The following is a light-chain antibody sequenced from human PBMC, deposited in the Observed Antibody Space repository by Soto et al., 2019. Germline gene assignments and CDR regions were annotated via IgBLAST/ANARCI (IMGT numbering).Light chain of an antibody. J-gene: IGKJ2*01. CDR2: SAS. V-gene: IGKV1-27*01. CDR1: QGISNY. Sequence: DVQMTQSPSSLSASVGDRVTITYRASQGISNYLAWYQQKPGKVPKLLIYSASTLQSGVPSRFSGSGSGTDFTLTISSLEPEDVATYYCQHYNNAPYTFGQGTKLEIK. CDR3: QHYNNAPYT.